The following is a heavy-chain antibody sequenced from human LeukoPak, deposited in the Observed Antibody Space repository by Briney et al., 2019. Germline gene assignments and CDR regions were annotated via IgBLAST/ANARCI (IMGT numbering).Heavy chain of an antibody. D-gene: IGHD3-22*01. Sequence: SGPTLVNPTQTLTLTCTFSGFSLSTRGVGVGWIRQPPGKALEWLALIYWNDDKRYSPSLKSRLTITKDTSKNQVVLTMTNMDPVDTATYYCAHRRSDYYDSSGWSRNAFDIWGQGTMVTVSS. CDR1: GFSLSTRGVG. J-gene: IGHJ3*02. V-gene: IGHV2-5*01. CDR2: IYWNDDK. CDR3: AHRRSDYYDSSGWSRNAFDI.